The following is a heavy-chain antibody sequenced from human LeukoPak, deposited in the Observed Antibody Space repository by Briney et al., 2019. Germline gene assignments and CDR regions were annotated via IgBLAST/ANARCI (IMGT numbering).Heavy chain of an antibody. CDR1: GYSFTTYW. CDR3: ARHPPGGYDFWSGYYDY. CDR2: IYPGDSGT. Sequence: GESLKISCKGSGYSFTTYWIGWVRQMPGKGLEWMGIIYPGDSGTRYSPSFQGQVTISADKSISTAYLQWSSLKASDTAMYYCARHPPGGYDFWSGYYDYWGQGTLVTVSS. V-gene: IGHV5-51*01. D-gene: IGHD3-3*01. J-gene: IGHJ4*02.